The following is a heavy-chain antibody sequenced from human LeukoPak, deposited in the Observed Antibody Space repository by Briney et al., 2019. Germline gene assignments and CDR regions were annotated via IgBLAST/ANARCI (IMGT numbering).Heavy chain of an antibody. J-gene: IGHJ5*02. V-gene: IGHV1-18*01. D-gene: IGHD3-22*01. CDR1: GYTFTSYG. Sequence: ASVKVSCKASGYTFTSYGISWVRQAPGQGLEWMGWISAYNGNTNYAQKLQGRVTMTTDTSTSTAYMELRSLRSDDTAVYYCARDPYYYDSSGYYSYWFDPWGQGTLVTVSS. CDR2: ISAYNGNT. CDR3: ARDPYYYDSSGYYSYWFDP.